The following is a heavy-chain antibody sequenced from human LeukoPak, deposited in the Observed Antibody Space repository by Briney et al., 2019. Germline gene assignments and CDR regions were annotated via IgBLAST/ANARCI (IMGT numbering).Heavy chain of an antibody. CDR1: GFTFSNYW. J-gene: IGHJ6*03. CDR2: INSDGINT. Sequence: GGSLRLSCAASGFTFSNYWMHWVRQAPGKGLVWVSRINSDGINTSYADSVKGRFTISRDNAKNSLYLQMNSLRAEDTAVYYCAKDKTSSPYYMDVWGKGTTVTVSS. D-gene: IGHD4-11*01. CDR3: AKDKTSSPYYMDV. V-gene: IGHV3-74*01.